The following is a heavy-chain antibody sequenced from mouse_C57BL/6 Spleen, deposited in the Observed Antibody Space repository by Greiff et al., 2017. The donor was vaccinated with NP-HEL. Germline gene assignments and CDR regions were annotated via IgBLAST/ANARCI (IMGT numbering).Heavy chain of an antibody. Sequence: EVMLVESGGGLVKPGGSLKLSCAASGFTFSSYAMSWVRQTPDKRLAWVATISDGGSYTYYPDNVKGRFTISRDNAKNNLYLQMSHLKSEDTAMYYCAREGNYGNSFAYWGQGTLVTVSA. D-gene: IGHD2-1*01. V-gene: IGHV5-4*01. CDR3: AREGNYGNSFAY. CDR2: ISDGGSYT. J-gene: IGHJ3*01. CDR1: GFTFSSYA.